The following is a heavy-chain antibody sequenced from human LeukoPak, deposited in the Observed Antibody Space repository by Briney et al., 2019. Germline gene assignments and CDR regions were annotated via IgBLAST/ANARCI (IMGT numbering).Heavy chain of an antibody. CDR2: FDPEDGET. Sequence: ASVKVSCKVSGYTLTELSMHWARQAPGKGLEWMGGFDPEDGETIYAQKFQGRVTMTEDTSTDTAYMELSSLRSEDTAVYYCATEGCSSTSCYGGFDYWGQGTLVTVSS. CDR3: ATEGCSSTSCYGGFDY. CDR1: GYTLTELS. V-gene: IGHV1-24*01. J-gene: IGHJ4*02. D-gene: IGHD2-2*01.